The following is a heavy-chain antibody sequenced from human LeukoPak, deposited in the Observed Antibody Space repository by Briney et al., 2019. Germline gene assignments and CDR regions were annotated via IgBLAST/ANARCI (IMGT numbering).Heavy chain of an antibody. CDR3: ARATLYPPTPVAFDS. Sequence: ASVKVSCKASGGTSSSHVINWVRQAPGQGLEWMGGIMPIFGTAKYAQKFQGRGTITADESTGTAYMELTSLRSEDTAVYYCARATLYPPTPVAFDSWGQGTLVTVSS. J-gene: IGHJ4*02. V-gene: IGHV1-69*01. CDR2: IMPIFGTA. CDR1: GGTSSSHV. D-gene: IGHD2-15*01.